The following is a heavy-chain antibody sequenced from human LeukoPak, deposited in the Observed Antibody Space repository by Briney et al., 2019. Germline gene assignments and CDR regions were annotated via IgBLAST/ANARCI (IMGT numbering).Heavy chain of an antibody. CDR3: ARLQLTYHYMDV. J-gene: IGHJ6*03. Sequence: SETLSLTCTDSGGSISSHYWSWIRQPPGKGLEWIGYIYYSGSTNYNPSLKSRVTISVDTSKNQFSLKLSSVTAADTAVYYCARLQLTYHYMDVWGKGTTVTVSS. V-gene: IGHV4-59*11. CDR1: GGSISSHY. CDR2: IYYSGST. D-gene: IGHD6-6*01.